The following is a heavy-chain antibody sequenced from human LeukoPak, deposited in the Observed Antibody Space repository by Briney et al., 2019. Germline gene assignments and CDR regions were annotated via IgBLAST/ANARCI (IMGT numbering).Heavy chain of an antibody. Sequence: PSETLSLTCTDSGGSISSGSYYWSWIRQPAGKGLEWIGRIYTSGSTNYNPSLKSRVTISVDTSKNQFSLKLSSVTAADTAVYYCARVSITTSLDAFDIWGQGTMVTVSS. CDR2: IYTSGST. CDR1: GGSISSGSYY. D-gene: IGHD1-1*01. J-gene: IGHJ3*02. CDR3: ARVSITTSLDAFDI. V-gene: IGHV4-61*02.